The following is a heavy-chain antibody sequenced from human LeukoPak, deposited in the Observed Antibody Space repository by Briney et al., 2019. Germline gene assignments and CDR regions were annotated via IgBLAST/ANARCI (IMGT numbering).Heavy chain of an antibody. Sequence: SETLSLTCTVSGGSISSSSYYWGWIRQPPGKGLEWIGRIYTSGSTNYNPSLKSRVTISVDTSKNQFSLKLSSVTAADTAVYYCARASPPVVPAAYYYYYMDVWGKGATVTVSS. D-gene: IGHD2-2*01. V-gene: IGHV4-61*02. CDR3: ARASPPVVPAAYYYYYMDV. CDR2: IYTSGST. CDR1: GGSISSSSYY. J-gene: IGHJ6*03.